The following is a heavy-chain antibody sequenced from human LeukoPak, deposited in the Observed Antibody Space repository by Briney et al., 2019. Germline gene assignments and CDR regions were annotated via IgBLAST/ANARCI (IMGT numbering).Heavy chain of an antibody. Sequence: GESLKISCKGSGYSFTSYWIGWVRQMPGKGLEWMGIIYPGDSDTRNSPSFQGQVTISADKSISTAYLQWSSLKASDTAMYYCATTSQYCSGGSCSFDGFDIWGQGTMVTVSS. J-gene: IGHJ3*02. CDR1: GYSFTSYW. CDR2: IYPGDSDT. CDR3: ATTSQYCSGGSCSFDGFDI. V-gene: IGHV5-51*01. D-gene: IGHD2-15*01.